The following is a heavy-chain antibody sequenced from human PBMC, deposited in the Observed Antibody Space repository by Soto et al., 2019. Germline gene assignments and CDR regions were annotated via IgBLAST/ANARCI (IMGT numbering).Heavy chain of an antibody. D-gene: IGHD6-13*01. CDR1: GFTFSSYT. V-gene: IGHV3-21*01. J-gene: IGHJ1*01. Sequence: GWSLRPSCAASGFTFSSYTMHWVRQAPGKGLEWVSSISPGSSYIYYADSLKGRFTISRDNAGNSLYLQMNSLRAEDTAVYYCAREMKQLVQEGFLQHWGQGTLVTVSS. CDR3: AREMKQLVQEGFLQH. CDR2: ISPGSSYI.